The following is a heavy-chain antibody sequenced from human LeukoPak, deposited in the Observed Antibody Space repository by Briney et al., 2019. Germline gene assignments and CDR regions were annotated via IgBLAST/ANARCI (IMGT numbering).Heavy chain of an antibody. CDR2: IYYSVST. CDR1: GGSISSGGYY. J-gene: IGHJ4*02. D-gene: IGHD5-12*01. Sequence: SETLSLTCTVSGGSISSGGYYWSWIRQHPGKGLEWIGYIYYSVSTYYNPSLKSRVTISVDTSKNQFSLKLSSVTAADTAVYYCARDRGPYSGYDSYYFDYWGQGTLVTVSS. CDR3: ARDRGPYSGYDSYYFDY. V-gene: IGHV4-31*03.